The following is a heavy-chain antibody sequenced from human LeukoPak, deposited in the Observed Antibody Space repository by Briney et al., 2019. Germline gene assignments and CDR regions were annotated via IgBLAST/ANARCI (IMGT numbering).Heavy chain of an antibody. D-gene: IGHD3-10*01. CDR1: GGSFSGYY. CDR2: INHSGST. J-gene: IGHJ5*02. Sequence: SETLSLTCGVYGGSFSGYYWSWLRQPPGKGLEWIGEINHSGSTNYNPSLKSRVTMSVNTSKNQFSLNLSSVTAADTAVYYCARGPKLTRGVTNWFDPWGQGTLVTVSS. V-gene: IGHV4-34*01. CDR3: ARGPKLTRGVTNWFDP.